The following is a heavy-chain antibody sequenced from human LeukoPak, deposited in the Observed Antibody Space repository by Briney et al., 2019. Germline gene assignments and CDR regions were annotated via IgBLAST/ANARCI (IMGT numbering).Heavy chain of an antibody. CDR1: GGSISSYY. J-gene: IGHJ5*02. V-gene: IGHV4-59*01. D-gene: IGHD3-22*01. CDR2: IYYSGST. Sequence: SETLSLTCTVSGGSISSYYWSWIRQPPGKGLEWIGYIYYSGSTNYNPSLKSRVTISVDTSKNQFSLKLSSVTAADTAVYYCARGPDYYDSSGYYSNWFDPWGQGTLVTVSS. CDR3: ARGPDYYDSSGYYSNWFDP.